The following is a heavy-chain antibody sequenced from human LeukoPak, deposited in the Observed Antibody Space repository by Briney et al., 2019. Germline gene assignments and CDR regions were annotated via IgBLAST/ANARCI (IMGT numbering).Heavy chain of an antibody. Sequence: PGGSLRLSCAASGFTFSSYAVSWVRQAPGKGLEWVSAISGSGGSTYYADSVKGRFTISRDNSKNTLYLQMNSLRAEDTAVYYCAKYRIQLWLQDAFDIWGQGTMVTVSS. D-gene: IGHD5-18*01. CDR1: GFTFSSYA. V-gene: IGHV3-23*01. J-gene: IGHJ3*02. CDR2: ISGSGGST. CDR3: AKYRIQLWLQDAFDI.